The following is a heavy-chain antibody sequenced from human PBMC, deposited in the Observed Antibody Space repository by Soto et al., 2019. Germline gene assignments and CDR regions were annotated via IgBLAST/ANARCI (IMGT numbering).Heavy chain of an antibody. CDR3: ASISSSDYVSFDY. D-gene: IGHD6-6*01. V-gene: IGHV4-59*01. Sequence: TSETLSLTCTVSCGPISSYYWSWIRQAPGKGLEWIGYIYHSGNTNYNPSLKSRVTISVDTSKNQFSLKLSSVTAADTAVYYCASISSSDYVSFDYWGQGTLVTVSS. CDR1: CGPISSYY. J-gene: IGHJ4*02. CDR2: IYHSGNT.